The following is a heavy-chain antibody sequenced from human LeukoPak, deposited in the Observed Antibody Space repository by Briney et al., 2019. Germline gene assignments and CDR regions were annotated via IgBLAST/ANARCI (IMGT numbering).Heavy chain of an antibody. D-gene: IGHD3-22*01. V-gene: IGHV3-74*01. Sequence: PGASLQISCAASGFTFSNYWMHWVRQAPGKGLVWVSRINSDESDTNYADSVKGRFTISRDNARNTVYLQMNSLRAEDTAVYYCARGWVPSDITLKWGQGTMVTVSS. J-gene: IGHJ3*01. CDR1: GFTFSNYW. CDR3: ARGWVPSDITLK. CDR2: INSDESDT.